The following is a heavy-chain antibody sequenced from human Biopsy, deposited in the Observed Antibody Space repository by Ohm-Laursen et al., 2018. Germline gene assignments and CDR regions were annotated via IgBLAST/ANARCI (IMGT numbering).Heavy chain of an antibody. V-gene: IGHV4-39*01. CDR1: GGSISSSTTYY. CDR3: ARHPTGFWFDP. CDR2: IYNTETT. Sequence: SDTLSLTCTVSGGSISSSTTYYWAWLRQPPGKGLEWIGSIYNTETTFCNPSPKSRVTISVDTSTNQFSLKVSSVTAADTALYFCARHPTGFWFDPWGHGTLVTVSS. J-gene: IGHJ5*02.